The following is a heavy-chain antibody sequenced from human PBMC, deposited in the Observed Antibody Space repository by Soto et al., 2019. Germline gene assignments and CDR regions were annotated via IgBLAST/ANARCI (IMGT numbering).Heavy chain of an antibody. CDR3: ARHDGYSYGFDY. Sequence: PSETLSLTCSVSGDSLNSRSYYWGWIRQPPGKGLEWIGNIYYNGRTYYNPSLKSRLTILVDTSKNQFSLEVTSVTAADTGIYYCARHDGYSYGFDYWGQGALVTV. CDR1: GDSLNSRSYY. V-gene: IGHV4-39*01. D-gene: IGHD5-18*01. CDR2: IYYNGRT. J-gene: IGHJ4*02.